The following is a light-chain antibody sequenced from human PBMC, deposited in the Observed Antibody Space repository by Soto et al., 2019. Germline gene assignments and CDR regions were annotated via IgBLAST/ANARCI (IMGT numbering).Light chain of an antibody. CDR2: DAS. Sequence: EIVLTQSPATLSLSPRATATLSFRASQSVSSYLAWYQQKPGQAPSLIIYDASDRATGIPGRFSGSGSGTDFTLTISSLEPEDFAAYYCQQHSNWPPITFGQGTRLDIK. V-gene: IGKV3-11*01. CDR1: QSVSSY. J-gene: IGKJ5*01. CDR3: QQHSNWPPIT.